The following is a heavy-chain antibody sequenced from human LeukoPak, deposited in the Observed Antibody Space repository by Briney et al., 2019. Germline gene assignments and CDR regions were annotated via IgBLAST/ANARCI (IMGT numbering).Heavy chain of an antibody. V-gene: IGHV3-21*01. CDR1: GFTFSSYS. CDR2: ISSSSSYI. J-gene: IGHJ4*02. D-gene: IGHD2-2*02. Sequence: GGSLRLSCAASGFTFSSYSMNWVRQAPGKGLEWAPPISSSSSYIYYADSVKGRFTISRDNAKNSLYLQMNSLRAEDTAVYYCARDYSSTSCYTGRCWGQGTLVTVSS. CDR3: ARDYSSTSCYTGRC.